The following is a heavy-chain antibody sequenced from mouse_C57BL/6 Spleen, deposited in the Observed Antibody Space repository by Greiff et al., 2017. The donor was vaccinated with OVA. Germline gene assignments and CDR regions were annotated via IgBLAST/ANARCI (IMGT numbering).Heavy chain of an antibody. Sequence: VKLLESGAGLVKPGASLKISCTASGFTFTSYGITWVQQRPGQGLEWIGDIYPGSGSTYYNEKVKSQATLTVDTSSSTVYMQLSSLTSEDSAVYYCARIGSGFDYWGQGTTLTVSS. J-gene: IGHJ2*01. D-gene: IGHD1-1*01. CDR2: IYPGSGST. V-gene: IGHV1-55*01. CDR3: ARIGSGFDY. CDR1: GFTFTSYG.